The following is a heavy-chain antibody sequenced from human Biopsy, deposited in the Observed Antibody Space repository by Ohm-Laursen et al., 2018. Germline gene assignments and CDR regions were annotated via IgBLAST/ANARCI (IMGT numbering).Heavy chain of an antibody. D-gene: IGHD3-22*01. CDR2: VYYTGST. J-gene: IGHJ2*01. CDR3: ARDRGYYSDRTVPGYFDL. V-gene: IGHV4-61*03. Sequence: SQTLSLTCTVSGGPISNNNYYWGWIRQPPGKGLEWIGYVYYTGSTDYNPSLQSRVTISVDTSKNHFSLRLRSVTPADTAIYYCARDRGYYSDRTVPGYFDLWGRGTLVTVSS. CDR1: GGPISNNNYY.